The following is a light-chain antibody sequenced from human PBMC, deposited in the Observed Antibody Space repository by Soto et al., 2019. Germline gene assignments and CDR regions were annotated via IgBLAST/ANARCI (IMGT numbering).Light chain of an antibody. CDR3: QQSYNSPPT. V-gene: IGKV1-39*01. CDR2: AAS. J-gene: IGKJ1*01. Sequence: DIQMTQSPSSLSASVGDRVTITCRTSQSVSNYLNWYQQKSGEAPKLLIYAASTLQTGVPSRFSGSRSGPDFTLTISSLQPEDFATYYCQQSYNSPPTFGQGTKVDIK. CDR1: QSVSNY.